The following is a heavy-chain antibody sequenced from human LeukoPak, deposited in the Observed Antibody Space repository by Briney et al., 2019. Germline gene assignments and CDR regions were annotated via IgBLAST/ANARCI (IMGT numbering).Heavy chain of an antibody. D-gene: IGHD2-2*02. CDR2: MNPNSGNT. CDR1: GYTFTSYD. Sequence: ASVKVSCKASGYTFTSYDINWVRQATGQGLEWMGWMNPNSGNTGYALKFQGRVTMTRNTSISTAYMELSSLRSEDTAVYYCARGGGGYCSSTSCYMYYFDYWGQGTLVTVSS. J-gene: IGHJ4*02. CDR3: ARGGGGYCSSTSCYMYYFDY. V-gene: IGHV1-8*01.